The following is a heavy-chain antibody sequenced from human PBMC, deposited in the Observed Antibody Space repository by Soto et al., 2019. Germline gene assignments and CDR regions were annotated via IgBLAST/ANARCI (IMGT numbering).Heavy chain of an antibody. Sequence: SETLSLTCAVSGGSISSGGYSWSWIRQPPGKGLEWIGYIYHSGSTYYNPSLKSRVTISVDTSKNQFSLKLSSVTAADTAVYYCASEHYYDSSGYYPNGMDVWGQGTKVTVSS. V-gene: IGHV4-30-2*05. D-gene: IGHD3-22*01. CDR1: GGSISSGGYS. J-gene: IGHJ6*02. CDR3: ASEHYYDSSGYYPNGMDV. CDR2: IYHSGST.